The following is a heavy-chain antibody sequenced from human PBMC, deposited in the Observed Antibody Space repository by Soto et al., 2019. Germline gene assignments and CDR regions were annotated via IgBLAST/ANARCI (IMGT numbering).Heavy chain of an antibody. Sequence: GESLKISCNGSGYSFTSYWICWVRQMPGKGLEWMGIIYPGDSDTRYSPSFQGQVTISADKSISTAYLQWSSLKASATAMYYCARRGVGGYYGMDVWGQGTTVTVSS. CDR3: ARRGVGGYYGMDV. J-gene: IGHJ6*02. CDR1: GYSFTSYW. V-gene: IGHV5-51*01. D-gene: IGHD3-16*01. CDR2: IYPGDSDT.